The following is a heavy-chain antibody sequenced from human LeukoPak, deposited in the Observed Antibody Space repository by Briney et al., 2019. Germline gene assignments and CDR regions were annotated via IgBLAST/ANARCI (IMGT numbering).Heavy chain of an antibody. Sequence: ASVKVSCKASGYTFTSYYMHWVRQAPGQGLEWMGIINPSGGSTSYAQKFQGRVTMTRDTSTSTVYMELSSLRSEDTAVYYCARELWFGELLSHNWFDPWGQGTLVIVSS. CDR2: INPSGGST. J-gene: IGHJ5*02. CDR1: GYTFTSYY. CDR3: ARELWFGELLSHNWFDP. D-gene: IGHD3-10*01. V-gene: IGHV1-46*01.